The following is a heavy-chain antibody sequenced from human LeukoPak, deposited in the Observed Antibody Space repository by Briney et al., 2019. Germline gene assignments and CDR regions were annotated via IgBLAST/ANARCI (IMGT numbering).Heavy chain of an antibody. J-gene: IGHJ4*02. CDR3: AKDLNYGFDS. CDR1: GFAFRTYA. V-gene: IGHV3-23*01. Sequence: GESLRLSCAASGFAFRTYAMSWVRQAPGKGWEGVSAISGSGDKTFYAESVRGRFTISRDNSKNTLYLQMNSLRAEDTAVYYCAKDLNYGFDSWGQGTLVTVSS. D-gene: IGHD3-10*01. CDR2: ISGSGDKT.